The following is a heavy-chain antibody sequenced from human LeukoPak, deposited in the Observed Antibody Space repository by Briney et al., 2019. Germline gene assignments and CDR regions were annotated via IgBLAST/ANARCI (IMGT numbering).Heavy chain of an antibody. CDR1: GFTFNNYA. J-gene: IGHJ4*02. V-gene: IGHV3-23*01. CDR3: ARDLLAYCGGDCSVDY. Sequence: GGSLRLSCAASGFTFNNYAMNWVRQAPGKGLEWVSVISGSGGTTYYADSVKGRFTISRDNSKNTLYLQMNSLRAEDTAVYYCARDLLAYCGGDCSVDYWGQGTLVTVSS. D-gene: IGHD2-21*02. CDR2: ISGSGGTT.